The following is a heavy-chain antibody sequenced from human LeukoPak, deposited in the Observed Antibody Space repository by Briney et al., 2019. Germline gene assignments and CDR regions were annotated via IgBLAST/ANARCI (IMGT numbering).Heavy chain of an antibody. V-gene: IGHV3-7*01. CDR1: GFPPRGHW. Sequence: GGAPRLSCAAPGFPPRGHWMRLGPPAPGKGVQWGANIKQDGSEKYYVDSVKGRSTISRDNAKNSLYLQMNSLRVEDTAVYYCARGLGYSYGNGDYWGQGTLVTVSS. CDR2: IKQDGSEK. D-gene: IGHD5-18*01. CDR3: ARGLGYSYGNGDY. J-gene: IGHJ4*02.